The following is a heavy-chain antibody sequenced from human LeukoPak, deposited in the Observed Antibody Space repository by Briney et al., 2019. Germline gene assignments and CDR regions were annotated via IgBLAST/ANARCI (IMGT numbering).Heavy chain of an antibody. V-gene: IGHV3-74*01. CDR1: GFRFSSYA. CDR2: INSDRSDT. Sequence: QPGGPLRLSCAASGFRFSSYAMSWLRQAPGKELVWVSRINSDRSDTTYADSVNGRFTISRDNAENTLYLQMNSLRAEDTAVYYCVREETTIFHYGMDVWGQGTTVTVSS. J-gene: IGHJ6*02. D-gene: IGHD3-3*01. CDR3: VREETTIFHYGMDV.